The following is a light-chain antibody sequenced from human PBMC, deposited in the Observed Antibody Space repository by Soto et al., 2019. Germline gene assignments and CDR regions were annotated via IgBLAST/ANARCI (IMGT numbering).Light chain of an antibody. Sequence: DTKMNQSPSTLSGTVVHRVTITCRARQGISSWVAWYQQKRGKAPKLLFYAAFSLQSGVASRFSGSGCGKDFTLTISSLQPEDFATYYCQQANSFPATFGQGTKVDI. CDR2: AAF. CDR1: QGISSW. CDR3: QQANSFPAT. V-gene: IGKV1-12*01. J-gene: IGKJ1*01.